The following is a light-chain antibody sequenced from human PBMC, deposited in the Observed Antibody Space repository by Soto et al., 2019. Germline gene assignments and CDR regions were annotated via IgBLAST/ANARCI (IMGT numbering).Light chain of an antibody. CDR1: SSNIGAGYD. J-gene: IGLJ2*01. CDR2: GNT. Sequence: QSVLTQPPSVSGAPGQRVTISCTGSSSNIGAGYDVHWYQQFPGTTPKFLIYGNTNRPSGVPDRFSASKSGTSASLDIIGLQAEDEAEYFCQSYDSSPTVVFGGGTKVTVL. V-gene: IGLV1-40*01. CDR3: QSYDSSPTVV.